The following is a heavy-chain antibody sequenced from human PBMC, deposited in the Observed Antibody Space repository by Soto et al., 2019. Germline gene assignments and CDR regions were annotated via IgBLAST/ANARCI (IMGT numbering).Heavy chain of an antibody. CDR3: VRSKGGYSYGTPFDY. CDR2: ISWNSGNI. J-gene: IGHJ4*02. CDR1: GFTFDDYA. Sequence: EVQLEESGGALVQPGRSLRLSCAASGFTFDDYAMYWVRQVLGKGLEWVSSISWNSGNIGYADSVKGRFTTSRDNAENSIYLQRNSLRPEDTALYYCVRSKGGYSYGTPFDYWGQGTLVTVSS. V-gene: IGHV3-9*01. D-gene: IGHD5-18*01.